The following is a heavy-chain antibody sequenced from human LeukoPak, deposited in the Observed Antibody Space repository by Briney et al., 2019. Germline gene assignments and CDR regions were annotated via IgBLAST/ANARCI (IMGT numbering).Heavy chain of an antibody. J-gene: IGHJ4*02. Sequence: PGGSLRFSCVTSGFTFSAYSMNWVRQAPGRGLEWVSSISGTSNYIFYADSVKGRFTISRDNAENSPFLEMTGLTAEDSAVYYCVRLVHVWGQGALVTVSS. D-gene: IGHD2-8*02. CDR2: ISGTSNYI. CDR1: GFTFSAYS. CDR3: VRLVHV. V-gene: IGHV3-21*01.